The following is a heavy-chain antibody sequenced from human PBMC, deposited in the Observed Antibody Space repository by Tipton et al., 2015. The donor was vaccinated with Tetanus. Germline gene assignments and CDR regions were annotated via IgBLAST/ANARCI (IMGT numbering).Heavy chain of an antibody. V-gene: IGHV5-10-1*01. D-gene: IGHD1/OR15-1a*01. Sequence: QLVQSGAEVKKPGESLTISCKGSGYSFTTYWISWVRQMPGKGLEWMGRIDPSDSSTNYSPSFQGHVTISVDKSSSTAYLQWSSLKAPDTAIYYCAGRNNPKLSSYVGMYVWGQGTTVTVSS. CDR2: IDPSDSST. CDR1: GYSFTTYW. J-gene: IGHJ6*02. CDR3: AGRNNPKLSSYVGMYV.